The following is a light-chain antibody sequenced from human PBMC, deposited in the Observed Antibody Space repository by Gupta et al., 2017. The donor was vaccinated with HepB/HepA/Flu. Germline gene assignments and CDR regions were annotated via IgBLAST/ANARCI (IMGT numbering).Light chain of an antibody. CDR2: DDT. Sequence: QSVLPQPPSVSGAPGQRVTISCTGSRSNLGAGYDVHWYHQLPGRAPKLLIYDDTNRPSGVPDRFSASKSGASASLAITGLQAEDEGDYYCQSYDSSLTEVFGGGTKLTVL. J-gene: IGLJ3*02. V-gene: IGLV1-40*01. CDR3: QSYDSSLTEV. CDR1: RSNLGAGYD.